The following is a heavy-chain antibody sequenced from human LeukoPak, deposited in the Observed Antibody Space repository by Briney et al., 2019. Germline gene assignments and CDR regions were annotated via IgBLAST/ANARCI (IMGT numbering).Heavy chain of an antibody. CDR2: IKQDGSEK. CDR3: AKLRFWSGPNWFDP. V-gene: IGHV3-7*01. D-gene: IGHD3-3*01. Sequence: GGSLRLSCAASGFAFSSYWMSWVRQAPGKGLEWVASIKQDGSEKFHVDSVRGRFTISRDNAKNSLFLQMNSLRAEDTAVYYCAKLRFWSGPNWFDPWGQGTLVTVSS. CDR1: GFAFSSYW. J-gene: IGHJ5*02.